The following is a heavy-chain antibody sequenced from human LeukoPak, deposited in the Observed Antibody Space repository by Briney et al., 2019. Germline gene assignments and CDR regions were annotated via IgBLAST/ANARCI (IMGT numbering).Heavy chain of an antibody. Sequence: ASVKVSCKVSGYTLTELSMHWVRQAPGKGLEWMGGFDPEDGETIYAQKFQGRVTMTEDTSTDTAYMELSSLRSEDTAVYYCATDMSKAVAGRFDYWGQGTLVTVSS. CDR1: GYTLTELS. D-gene: IGHD6-19*01. J-gene: IGHJ4*01. CDR3: ATDMSKAVAGRFDY. CDR2: FDPEDGET. V-gene: IGHV1-24*01.